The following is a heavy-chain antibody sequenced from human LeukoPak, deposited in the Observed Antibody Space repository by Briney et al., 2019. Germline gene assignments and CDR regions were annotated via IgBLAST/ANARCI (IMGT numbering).Heavy chain of an antibody. CDR1: GGTFSSYT. D-gene: IGHD4-11*01. Sequence: ASVKVSCKASGGTFSSYTISWVRQAPGQGLEWMVGIIPIFGTANYAQKFQGRVTITADESTSTAYMELSSLRSEDTAVYYCARARQSHAFDIWGQGTMVTVSS. V-gene: IGHV1-69*13. J-gene: IGHJ3*02. CDR3: ARARQSHAFDI. CDR2: IIPIFGTA.